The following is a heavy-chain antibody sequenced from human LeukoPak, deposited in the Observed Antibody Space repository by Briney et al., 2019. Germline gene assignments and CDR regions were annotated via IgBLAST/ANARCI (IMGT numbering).Heavy chain of an antibody. V-gene: IGHV3-48*03. D-gene: IGHD1-14*01. CDR2: ISSSGSTI. CDR3: AKGSGINHYHWIDP. CDR1: GFTFSSYE. J-gene: IGHJ5*02. Sequence: GGSLRLSCGASGFTFSSYEMNWVRQAPGKGLEWVSYISSSGSTIYYADSVKGRFSISRDNAMNSLYLQMDSLRAEDTALYYCAKGSGINHYHWIDPWGQGTLVTVSS.